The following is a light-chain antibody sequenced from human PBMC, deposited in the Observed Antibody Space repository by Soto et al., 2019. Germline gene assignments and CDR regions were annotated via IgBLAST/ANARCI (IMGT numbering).Light chain of an antibody. J-gene: IGKJ1*01. Sequence: EIVLTQSPGTLSLSPGERATLSCRASQSIGSTYLAWYQQKLGQAPRLLIYGASSRATGVPDRFSGSGSGTDFILTISRLQPEYFAVYYCQQYGISPPWTFGQGTKVDFK. CDR2: GAS. CDR1: QSIGSTY. CDR3: QQYGISPPWT. V-gene: IGKV3-20*01.